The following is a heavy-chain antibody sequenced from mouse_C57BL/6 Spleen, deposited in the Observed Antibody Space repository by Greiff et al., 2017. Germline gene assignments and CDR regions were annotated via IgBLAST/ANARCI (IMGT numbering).Heavy chain of an antibody. CDR3: ARDWDYGSSYYFDY. Sequence: EVQRVESGGGLVKPGGSLKLSCAASGFTFSSYAMSWVRQTPEKRLEWVATISDGGSYTYYPDNVKGRFTISRDNAKNNLYLQMSHLKSEDTAMYYCARDWDYGSSYYFDYWGQGTTLTVSS. CDR2: ISDGGSYT. D-gene: IGHD1-1*01. CDR1: GFTFSSYA. V-gene: IGHV5-4*01. J-gene: IGHJ2*01.